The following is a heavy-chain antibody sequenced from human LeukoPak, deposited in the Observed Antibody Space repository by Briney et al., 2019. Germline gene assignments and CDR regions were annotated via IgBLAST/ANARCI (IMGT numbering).Heavy chain of an antibody. CDR1: GYGFTSYY. CDR2: ISAYNGNT. V-gene: IGHV1-18*04. Sequence: GASVKVSCKASGYGFTSYYMNWVRRAPGQGLEWMGWISAYNGNTNYAQKLQGRVTMTTDTSTSTAYMELRSLRSDDTVVYYCARDYGSTSHYYYYGMDVWGQGTTVTVSS. J-gene: IGHJ6*02. D-gene: IGHD1-26*01. CDR3: ARDYGSTSHYYYYGMDV.